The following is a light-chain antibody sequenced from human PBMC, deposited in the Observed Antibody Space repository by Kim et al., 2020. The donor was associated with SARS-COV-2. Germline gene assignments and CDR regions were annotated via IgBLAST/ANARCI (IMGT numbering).Light chain of an antibody. CDR3: QQYNNWPPVT. V-gene: IGKV3-15*01. CDR1: QTIRSN. CDR2: SAS. Sequence: EIVMTQSPATLSVSPGEGATLSCRASQTIRSNLAWYQQKPGQAPRLLIYSASTRATGVPARFSGGGSGTEFTLTISSLQAEDSAVHYCQQYNNWPPVTFGGGTKVDIK. J-gene: IGKJ4*01.